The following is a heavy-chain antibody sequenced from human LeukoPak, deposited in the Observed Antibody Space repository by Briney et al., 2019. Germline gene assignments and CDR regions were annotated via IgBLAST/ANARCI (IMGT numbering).Heavy chain of an antibody. Sequence: ASVKVSCKASGYTFTSYGISWVRQAPGQGLERMGWISAYNGNTNYAQKLQGRVTMTSDTSTSTAYMELRSLRSDDTAVYYCARPQDYYDSSGPFPMDVWGKGTTVTVSS. J-gene: IGHJ6*04. CDR1: GYTFTSYG. V-gene: IGHV1-18*01. D-gene: IGHD3-22*01. CDR2: ISAYNGNT. CDR3: ARPQDYYDSSGPFPMDV.